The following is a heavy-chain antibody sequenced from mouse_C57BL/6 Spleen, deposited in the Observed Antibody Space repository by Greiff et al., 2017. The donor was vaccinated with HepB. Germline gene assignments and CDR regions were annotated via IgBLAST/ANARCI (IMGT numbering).Heavy chain of an antibody. Sequence: EVKLMESGGGLVKPGGSLKLSCAASGFTFSDYGMHWVRQAPEKGLEWVAYISSGSSTIYYADTVKGRFTISRDNAKNTLFLQMTSLRSEDTAMYYCARPLYYGKGFAYWGQGTLVTVSA. CDR2: ISSGSSTI. D-gene: IGHD2-1*01. J-gene: IGHJ3*01. CDR1: GFTFSDYG. V-gene: IGHV5-17*01. CDR3: ARPLYYGKGFAY.